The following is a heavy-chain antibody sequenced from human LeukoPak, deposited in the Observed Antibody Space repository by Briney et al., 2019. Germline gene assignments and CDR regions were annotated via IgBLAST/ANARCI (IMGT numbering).Heavy chain of an antibody. CDR1: GGSISSRDYY. J-gene: IGHJ4*02. CDR3: ARGTITTVTDS. Sequence: SETLSLTCTVSGGSISSRDYYWTWIRQPPGKGLEWVGEIYLRGNTNYNPSLESRVTISVDESKTQLSLRLESVTAADTAVYYCARGTITTVTDSWGPGTLVTVSS. CDR2: IYLRGNT. V-gene: IGHV4-39*07. D-gene: IGHD4-17*01.